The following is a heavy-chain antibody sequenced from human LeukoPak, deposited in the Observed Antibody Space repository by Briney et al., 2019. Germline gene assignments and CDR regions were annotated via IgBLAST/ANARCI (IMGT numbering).Heavy chain of an antibody. CDR3: AKDELNVGIAATLFPFDY. CDR2: ISYDGSNK. V-gene: IGHV3-30*18. CDR1: GFTFSSYG. D-gene: IGHD2-15*01. J-gene: IGHJ4*02. Sequence: GGSLRLSCAASGFTFSSYGMHWVRQAPGKGLEWVAVISYDGSNKYYADSVKGRFTISRDNSKNTLYLQMNSLRAEDTAVYYCAKDELNVGIAATLFPFDYWGQGTLVTVSS.